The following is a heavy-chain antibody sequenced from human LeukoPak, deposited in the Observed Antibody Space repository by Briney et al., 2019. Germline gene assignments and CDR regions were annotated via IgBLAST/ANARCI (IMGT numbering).Heavy chain of an antibody. CDR2: IYTSGST. Sequence: SETLSLTCTVPGGSISSYYWSWIRQPAGKGQEWIGRIYTSGSTNYNPSLKSRVTISVDTSKNQFSLKLSSVTAADTAVYYCAGQRVVAATHWFDPWGQGTLVTVSS. D-gene: IGHD2-15*01. J-gene: IGHJ5*02. CDR1: GGSISSYY. CDR3: AGQRVVAATHWFDP. V-gene: IGHV4-4*07.